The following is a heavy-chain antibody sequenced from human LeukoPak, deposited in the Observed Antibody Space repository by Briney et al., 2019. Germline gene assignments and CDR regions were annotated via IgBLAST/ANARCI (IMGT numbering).Heavy chain of an antibody. V-gene: IGHV6-1*01. J-gene: IGHJ6*02. Sequence: SQTLSLTCAISGDSVSSNSAAWNWIGQSPSRGLEWLGRTYYRSKWYNDYAVSVKSRITINPDTSKNQFSLQLNSVTPEDTAVYYCASSPVARYYGMDVWGQGTTVTVSS. CDR2: TYYRSKWYN. CDR3: ASSPVARYYGMDV. D-gene: IGHD4-23*01. CDR1: GDSVSSNSAA.